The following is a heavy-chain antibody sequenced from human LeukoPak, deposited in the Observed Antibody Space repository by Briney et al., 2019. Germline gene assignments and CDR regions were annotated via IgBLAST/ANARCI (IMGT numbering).Heavy chain of an antibody. D-gene: IGHD1-26*01. CDR1: GFTFSHYD. J-gene: IGHJ4*02. V-gene: IGHV3-23*01. CDR3: ASDLVGATKKWSC. Sequence: HLGGSLRLSCTASGFTFSHYDMAWVRQAPGKGLEWVSAISGSGGSTYYADSVKGRFTISRDNSKNTLYLQMNSLRAEDTAVYYCASDLVGATKKWSCWGQGTLVTVSS. CDR2: ISGSGGST.